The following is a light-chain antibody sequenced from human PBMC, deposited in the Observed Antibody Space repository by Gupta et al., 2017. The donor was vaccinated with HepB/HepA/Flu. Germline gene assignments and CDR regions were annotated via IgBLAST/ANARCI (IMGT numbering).Light chain of an antibody. V-gene: IGKV1-27*01. Sequence: DIQMTQSPSSLSASVGDRVTITCRASQGISNYLAWYQQKPGKVPKRLIYGASTLQSGVPSRFSGSGSGTEFTLTIGSLQPEDVATYYCQKYNNAPRTFGQGTKVEIK. CDR1: QGISNY. J-gene: IGKJ1*01. CDR2: GAS. CDR3: QKYNNAPRT.